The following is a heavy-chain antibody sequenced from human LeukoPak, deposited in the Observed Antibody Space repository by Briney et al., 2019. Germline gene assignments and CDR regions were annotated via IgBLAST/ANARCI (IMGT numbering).Heavy chain of an antibody. Sequence: ASVKVSCKASGYTFTSYVISWVRQAPGQGLEWMGWISAFNGNTNYTQKLQGRVTMTTDTSTSTAYMELRRLRSNDTAVYYCARGPYDSSGYYPRPSSDFDYWGQGTLVTVSS. CDR1: GYTFTSYV. CDR2: ISAFNGNT. CDR3: ARGPYDSSGYYPRPSSDFDY. D-gene: IGHD3-22*01. J-gene: IGHJ4*02. V-gene: IGHV1-18*01.